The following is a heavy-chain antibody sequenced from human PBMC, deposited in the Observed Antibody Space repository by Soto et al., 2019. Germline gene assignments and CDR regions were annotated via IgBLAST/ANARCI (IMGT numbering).Heavy chain of an antibody. J-gene: IGHJ6*03. CDR1: GGSFGGYS. V-gene: IGHV4-34*01. D-gene: IGHD3-10*01. CDR3: ARKGDMGRGVLKWGTDVRDYYDVDV. Sequence: QVQLQPWGAGLLRPSETLSLTCAVYGGSFGGYSWSWIRQSPGKGLEWIGEINYSGSTKYNPSLNRRVTVSVDTFTNQGSLTVTSVPAVETAVYYCARKGDMGRGVLKWGTDVRDYYDVDVWGKGTTVTVSS. CDR2: INYSGST.